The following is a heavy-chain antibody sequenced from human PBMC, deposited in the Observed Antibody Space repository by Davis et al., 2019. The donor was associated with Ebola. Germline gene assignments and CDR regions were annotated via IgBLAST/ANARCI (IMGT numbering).Heavy chain of an antibody. J-gene: IGHJ4*03. CDR3: ARGSLGMAGKRYFDF. CDR1: GFSFSDSY. D-gene: IGHD6-19*01. CDR2: LTSSGYTT. V-gene: IGHV3-11*04. Sequence: PGGSLRLSCEASGFSFSDSYMGWIRQAPGKGLEWISYLTSSGYTTFYADSVKGRFTISRDNAKNSLFLQMNSLRVEDTAVYYCARGSLGMAGKRYFDFWGQGILVTVSS.